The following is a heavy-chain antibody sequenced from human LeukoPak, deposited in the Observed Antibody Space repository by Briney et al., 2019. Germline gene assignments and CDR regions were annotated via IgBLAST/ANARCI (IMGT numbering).Heavy chain of an antibody. Sequence: GGSLRLSCAASGFTFSSYWIHWVRQTPGEGLEWVSSIGTLADTFYAGSVKGRFSISRDNDKNSVYLQMNSLRAADTAVYYCARGLMEYCDQTRCPFDSWGQGILVTVSS. D-gene: IGHD3-16*01. CDR2: IGTLADT. CDR1: GFTFSSYW. V-gene: IGHV3-13*04. J-gene: IGHJ4*02. CDR3: ARGLMEYCDQTRCPFDS.